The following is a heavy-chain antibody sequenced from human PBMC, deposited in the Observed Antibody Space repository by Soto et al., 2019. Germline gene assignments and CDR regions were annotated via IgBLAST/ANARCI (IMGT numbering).Heavy chain of an antibody. J-gene: IGHJ5*02. CDR3: AKPPALAAAGTNWFDP. CDR2: ISGSGGST. CDR1: GFTFSSYA. D-gene: IGHD6-13*01. V-gene: IGHV3-23*01. Sequence: PGGSLRLSCAASGFTFSSYAMSWVRQAPGKGLEWVSAISGSGGSTYYADSVKGRFTISRDNSKNTLYLQMNSLRAEDTALYYCAKPPALAAAGTNWFDPWGQGTLVTVSS.